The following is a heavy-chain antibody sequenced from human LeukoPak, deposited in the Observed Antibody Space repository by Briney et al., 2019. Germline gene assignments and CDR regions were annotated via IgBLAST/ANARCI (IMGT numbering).Heavy chain of an antibody. CDR3: ASGYRSGPICA. D-gene: IGHD3-16*02. V-gene: IGHV3-48*01. CDR2: ISSSGSNS. Sequence: GGSLRLSCAASGFTFSIYGISWARQAPGEGLEWVSYISSSGSNSYHADSVKGRFSISRDNSKNSLYLQMNSLRAEDTAMYFCASGYRSGPICAWGQGTLVTVSS. J-gene: IGHJ4*02. CDR1: GFTFSIYG.